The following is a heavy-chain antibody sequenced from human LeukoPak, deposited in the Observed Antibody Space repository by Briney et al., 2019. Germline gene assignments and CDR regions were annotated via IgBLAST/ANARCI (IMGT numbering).Heavy chain of an antibody. CDR1: GFTFSNYA. V-gene: IGHV3-21*01. D-gene: IGHD3-22*01. Sequence: GGSLRLSCAASGFTFSNYAMTWVRQAPGKGLEWVSSLSSRSRYIYYADSLKGRFTISRDNAKNSLYLQMNSLRAEDTAVYYCAKVHDSSGYSDYWGQGTLVTVSS. J-gene: IGHJ4*02. CDR2: LSSRSRYI. CDR3: AKVHDSSGYSDY.